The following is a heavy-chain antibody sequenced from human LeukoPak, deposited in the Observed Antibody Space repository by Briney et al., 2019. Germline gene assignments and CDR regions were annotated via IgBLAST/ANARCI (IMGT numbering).Heavy chain of an antibody. CDR3: ARARMGYNWFDP. CDR2: INPSGGST. D-gene: IGHD2-8*01. Sequence: GASVKVSCKASGYTFTSYYMHWVRRAPGQGLEWMGIINPSGGSTSYAQKFQGRVTMTRDMSTSTVYMELSSLRSEDTAVYYCARARMGYNWFDPWGQGTLVTISS. J-gene: IGHJ5*02. CDR1: GYTFTSYY. V-gene: IGHV1-46*01.